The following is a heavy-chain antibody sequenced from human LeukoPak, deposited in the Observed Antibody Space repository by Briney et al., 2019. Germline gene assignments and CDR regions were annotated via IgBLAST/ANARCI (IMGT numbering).Heavy chain of an antibody. CDR3: ARGTGGIYDFWSGYRNDAFDI. Sequence: PGGSLRLSCAASGFTFSSYWMSWVRQAPGRGLEWVANIKQEGSEKYYVDYVKGRFTISRDNAKNSLYLQMNSLRAEDTAVYYCARGTGGIYDFWSGYRNDAFDIWGQGTMVTVSS. CDR1: GFTFSSYW. J-gene: IGHJ3*02. V-gene: IGHV3-7*01. D-gene: IGHD3-3*01. CDR2: IKQEGSEK.